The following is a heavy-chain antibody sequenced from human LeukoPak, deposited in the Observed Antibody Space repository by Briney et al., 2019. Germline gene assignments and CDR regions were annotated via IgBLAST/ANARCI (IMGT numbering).Heavy chain of an antibody. Sequence: SETLSLTCTVSGGSISSYYWSWIRQPPGKGLEWIGYIYYSGSTNYNPSLKSRVTISVDTSKNQFSLKLSSVTAADTAVYYCAGDSSYYYDSSGYYPTGGFDLWGRGTLVTVSS. CDR3: AGDSSYYYDSSGYYPTGGFDL. CDR1: GGSISSYY. D-gene: IGHD3-22*01. CDR2: IYYSGST. V-gene: IGHV4-59*12. J-gene: IGHJ2*01.